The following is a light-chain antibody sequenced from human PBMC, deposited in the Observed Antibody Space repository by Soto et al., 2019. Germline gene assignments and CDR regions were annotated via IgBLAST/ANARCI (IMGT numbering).Light chain of an antibody. CDR1: QRVSSH. V-gene: IGKV3-15*01. CDR3: QQYNNWLPWT. CDR2: AAS. J-gene: IGKJ1*01. Sequence: ETVITQSPVTLSVSPGDTATLSCRASQRVSSHLAWYQQKPGQAPRLLIYAASTRATGIPVRFSGSGSGTEFTLTISSLQSEDFAVYYCQQYNNWLPWTFGQGTKVDIK.